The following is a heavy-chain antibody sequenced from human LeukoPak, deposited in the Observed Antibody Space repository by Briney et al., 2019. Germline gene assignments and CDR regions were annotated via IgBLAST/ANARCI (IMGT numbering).Heavy chain of an antibody. V-gene: IGHV3-7*01. D-gene: IGHD3-10*01. CDR1: GFTFSSYW. J-gene: IGHJ3*02. Sequence: GGSLRLSCAASGFTFSSYWMSWVRQAPGKGLEWVANIKQDGSGKYYVDSVKGRFTISRDNAKNSLYLQMNSLRAEDTAVYYCARDSGHYGSGSYAFDIWGQGTMVTVSS. CDR2: IKQDGSGK. CDR3: ARDSGHYGSGSYAFDI.